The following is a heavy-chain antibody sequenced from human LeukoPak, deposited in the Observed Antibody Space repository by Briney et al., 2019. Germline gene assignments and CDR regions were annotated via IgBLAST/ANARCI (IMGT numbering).Heavy chain of an antibody. J-gene: IGHJ6*02. Sequence: GGSLRLSCAASGFTFSSYAMSWVRQAPGKGLEWVSAISGSGGSTYYADSVKGRFTISRDNSKNTLYLQMNSLRAEDMAVYYCAKMLGYCSSTSCHLYYYYGMDVWGQGTTVTVSS. D-gene: IGHD2-2*01. CDR1: GFTFSSYA. V-gene: IGHV3-23*01. CDR2: ISGSGGST. CDR3: AKMLGYCSSTSCHLYYYYGMDV.